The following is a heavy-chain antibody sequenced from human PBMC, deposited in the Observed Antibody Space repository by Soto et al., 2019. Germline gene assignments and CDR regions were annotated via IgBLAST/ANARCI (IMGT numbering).Heavy chain of an antibody. CDR2: INHSGST. V-gene: IGHV4-34*01. D-gene: IGHD5-12*01. CDR1: GGSFSGYY. J-gene: IGHJ4*02. CDR3: ARESIVATKVDY. Sequence: SETLSLTCAVYGGSFSGYYWSWIRQPPGKGLEWIGEINHSGSTNYNPSLKSRVTISVDTSKNQFSLKLSSVTAADTAVYYCARESIVATKVDYWGQGTLVTVSS.